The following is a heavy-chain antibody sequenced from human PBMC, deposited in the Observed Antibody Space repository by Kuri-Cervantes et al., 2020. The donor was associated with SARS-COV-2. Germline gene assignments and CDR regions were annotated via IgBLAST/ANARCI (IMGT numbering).Heavy chain of an antibody. D-gene: IGHD1-26*01. CDR2: FYYSGIT. J-gene: IGHJ4*02. CDR3: ARDNILFSGSGFDY. Sequence: ESLKISCTVSGGSISSYYWSWIRQPPGKGLEWIGYFYYSGITNYNPSLKNRVTMSVDTSKNQFSLNLSSVTAADTAVYYCARDNILFSGSGFDYWGQGTLVTSPQ. V-gene: IGHV4-59*01. CDR1: GGSISSYY.